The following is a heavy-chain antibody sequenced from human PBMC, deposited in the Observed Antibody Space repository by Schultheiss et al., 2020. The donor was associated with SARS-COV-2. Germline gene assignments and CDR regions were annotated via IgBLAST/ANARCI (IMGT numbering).Heavy chain of an antibody. CDR2: IIPIFGTA. CDR1: GGTFTTYT. Sequence: SVKVSCKTSGGTFTTYTIGWVRQAPGQGLEWMGGIIPIFGTANYAQKFQGRVTITADESTSTAYMELSSLRAEDTAVYYCARVVGSNFAHFDYWGQGTLVTVSS. J-gene: IGHJ4*02. CDR3: ARVVGSNFAHFDY. V-gene: IGHV1-69*13. D-gene: IGHD4-11*01.